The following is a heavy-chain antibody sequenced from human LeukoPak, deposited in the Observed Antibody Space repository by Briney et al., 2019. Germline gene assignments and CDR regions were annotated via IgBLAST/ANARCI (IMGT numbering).Heavy chain of an antibody. D-gene: IGHD3-16*01. Sequence: GGSLRLSCAASGFTFSGFEVTWVRQAPGKGLEWVSYISSSGSTIYFADSVKGRFTISRDNAKNSLFLQMNSLRADDTAIYYCARGRFGITRGQGTLVTVSS. CDR2: ISSSGSTI. CDR3: ARGRFGIT. J-gene: IGHJ4*02. CDR1: GFTFSGFE. V-gene: IGHV3-48*03.